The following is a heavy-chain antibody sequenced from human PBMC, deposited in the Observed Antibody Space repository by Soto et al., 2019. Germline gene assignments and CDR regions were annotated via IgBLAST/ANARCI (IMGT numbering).Heavy chain of an antibody. J-gene: IGHJ6*02. CDR1: GLIFSDYH. CDR2: IRRKANSYTT. Sequence: EVQLVESGGGLVQPGGSLRLSCAASGLIFSDYHMDWVRQAPGKGLEWVDRIRRKANSYTTEYAASVKGRFTISRDDSKNSLSLQMNSLKSEDTAVYYCAMFGGWSGGSSGMDVWGQGTTVTVSS. D-gene: IGHD6-19*01. V-gene: IGHV3-72*01. CDR3: AMFGGWSGGSSGMDV.